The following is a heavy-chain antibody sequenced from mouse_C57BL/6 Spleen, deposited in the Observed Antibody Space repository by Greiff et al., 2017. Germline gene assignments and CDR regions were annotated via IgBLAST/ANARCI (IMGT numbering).Heavy chain of an antibody. D-gene: IGHD2-4*01. J-gene: IGHJ3*01. CDR3: TTGGVYYDYDEGAWFAY. CDR2: IDPEDGDT. V-gene: IGHV14-1*01. CDR1: GFNIKDYY. Sequence: VQLQQSGAELVRPGASVKLSCTASGFNIKDYYMHWVKQRPEQGLEWIGRIDPEDGDTEYAPKFQGKATMTADTTSNTAYLQLSGLTSEDASVYYCTTGGVYYDYDEGAWFAYWGQGTLVTVSA.